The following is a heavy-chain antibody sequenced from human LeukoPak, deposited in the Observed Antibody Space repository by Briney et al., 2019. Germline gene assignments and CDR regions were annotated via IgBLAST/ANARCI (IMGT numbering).Heavy chain of an antibody. CDR2: IYTSGST. Sequence: MASETLSLTCTVSGGSISSYYWSWIRQPAGKGLEWIGRIYTSGSTNYNPSLKSRVTMSVDTSKNQFSLKLSSVTAADTAVYYCAGAPLGYCSSTSCYSSYYYYYGMDVWGQGTTVTVSS. D-gene: IGHD2-2*01. V-gene: IGHV4-4*07. CDR1: GGSISSYY. J-gene: IGHJ6*02. CDR3: AGAPLGYCSSTSCYSSYYYYYGMDV.